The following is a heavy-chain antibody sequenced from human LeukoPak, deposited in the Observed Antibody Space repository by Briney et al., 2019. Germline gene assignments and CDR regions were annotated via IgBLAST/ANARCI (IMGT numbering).Heavy chain of an antibody. J-gene: IGHJ4*02. CDR2: ISGSGGGT. CDR1: AFTFSSYA. CDR3: AKTFGFSSGYSYYFDY. D-gene: IGHD3-22*01. Sequence: GGSLRLSCAASAFTFSSYAMNWVRQAPGKGLEWVSTISGSGGGTYYADSVKGRFTISRDNSKNTLYLQMNSLRAEDTAVYYCAKTFGFSSGYSYYFDYWGQGTLVTVSS. V-gene: IGHV3-23*01.